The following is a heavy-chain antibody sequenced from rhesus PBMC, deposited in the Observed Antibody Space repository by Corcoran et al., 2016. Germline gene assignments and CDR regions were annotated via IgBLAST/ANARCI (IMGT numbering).Heavy chain of an antibody. V-gene: IGHV4-99*02. J-gene: IGHJ4*01. D-gene: IGHD6-25*01. CDR1: GYSISSGID. CDR2: ISGSSGFT. CDR3: GRGAAIDY. Sequence: QVQLQESGRGLVKPSETLSLTCAFSGYSISSGIDWGWIRPPPGKALESIGYISGSSGFTYYNPSLKSRVTISKDTSKNQFSLKLTSVTAADTAVYYCGRGAAIDYWSQGVLVTVSS.